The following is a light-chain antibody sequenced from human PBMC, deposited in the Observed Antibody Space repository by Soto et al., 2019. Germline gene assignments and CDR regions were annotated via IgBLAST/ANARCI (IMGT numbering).Light chain of an antibody. J-gene: IGLJ2*01. CDR2: EVS. CDR3: SSYVTNATHVI. Sequence: QSALTQPASVSGSPGQSISISCTGTSGDVGTYNYVSWYQQHPGKAPKLMIYEVSNRPSGISNRFSGSTSGNTASLTLPGLQAEEGAEYYCSSYVTNATHVIFGGGTKVTVL. V-gene: IGLV2-14*01. CDR1: SGDVGTYNY.